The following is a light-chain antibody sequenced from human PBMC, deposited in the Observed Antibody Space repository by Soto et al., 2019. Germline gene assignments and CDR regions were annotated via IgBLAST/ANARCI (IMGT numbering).Light chain of an antibody. V-gene: IGLV1-47*01. J-gene: IGLJ2*01. CDR1: SSNIGRHD. CDR2: RDN. Sequence: QSALTQPPSASGTPGQRVTISCSGSSSNIGRHDVHWYQHLPGTAPKVLIYRDNQRPSGVPDRFSGSKSGTSASLAISGLQSEDEADYFCATCDDDLSVLFGGGTQLTVL. CDR3: ATCDDDLSVL.